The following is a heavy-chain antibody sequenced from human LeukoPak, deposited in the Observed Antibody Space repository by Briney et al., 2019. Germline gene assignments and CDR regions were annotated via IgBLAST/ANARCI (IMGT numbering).Heavy chain of an antibody. Sequence: SETLSLTCSVSGGSISSSSSYWGWIRQPPGKGLEWIGSIYYSGSTYYNPSLKSRVTISVDTSKNQFSLKLSSVTAADTAVYYCARDYKYYDFWSGYWEEENWFDPWGQGTLVTVSS. V-gene: IGHV4-39*07. CDR1: GGSISSSSSY. CDR3: ARDYKYYDFWSGYWEEENWFDP. CDR2: IYYSGST. D-gene: IGHD3-3*01. J-gene: IGHJ5*02.